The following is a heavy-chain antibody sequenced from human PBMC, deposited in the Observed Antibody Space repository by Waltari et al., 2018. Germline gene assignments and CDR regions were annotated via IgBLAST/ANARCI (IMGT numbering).Heavy chain of an antibody. Sequence: QLQLQESGPGLVKPSETLSLTCTVSGGSISSSSYYWGWIRQPPGKGLEWIGSIYYSGSPSYNPALKSRVTISVDTSKNQFSLKLSSVTAADTAVYYCARIIAARLLFDYWGQGTLVTVSS. D-gene: IGHD6-6*01. CDR3: ARIIAARLLFDY. V-gene: IGHV4-39*01. CDR1: GGSISSSSYY. J-gene: IGHJ4*02. CDR2: IYYSGSP.